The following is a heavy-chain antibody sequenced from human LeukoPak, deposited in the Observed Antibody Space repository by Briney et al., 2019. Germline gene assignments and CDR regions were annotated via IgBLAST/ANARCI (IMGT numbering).Heavy chain of an antibody. CDR2: INPKTGVT. J-gene: IGHJ3*02. CDR1: GYTFTGYY. Sequence: ASVKVSCKASGYTFTGYYMHWVRQAPGQGLEWMAWINPKTGVTNYVKEFQGRVTMTRDTSISTVYMELSRLRSDDSAVYYCARGVDAFDIWGQGTMVTVSS. V-gene: IGHV1-2*02. CDR3: ARGVDAFDI.